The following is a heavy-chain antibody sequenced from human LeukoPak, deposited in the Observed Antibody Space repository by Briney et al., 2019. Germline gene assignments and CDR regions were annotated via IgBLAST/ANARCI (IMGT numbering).Heavy chain of an antibody. Sequence: SETLSLTCAVYGGSFSGYYWSWIRQPPGKGLEWIGEINRSGSTNYNPSPKSRVTISVDTSKNQFSLKLSSVTAADTAVYYCARRRDGYNQVGVDYWGQGTLVTVSS. CDR1: GGSFSGYY. D-gene: IGHD5-24*01. CDR2: INRSGST. V-gene: IGHV4-34*01. CDR3: ARRRDGYNQVGVDY. J-gene: IGHJ4*02.